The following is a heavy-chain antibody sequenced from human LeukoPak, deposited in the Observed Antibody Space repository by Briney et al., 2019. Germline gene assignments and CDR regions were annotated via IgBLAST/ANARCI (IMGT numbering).Heavy chain of an antibody. D-gene: IGHD2-2*01. J-gene: IGHJ5*02. V-gene: IGHV3-21*01. Sequence: GRTLRLSCAASGFTFSSYSMNWVRQAPGKGLEWVSSITSSSSYIYYADSVKGRFTISRDNAKNSLYLQMNSLRAEDTAVYYCAGVEGVVPAATNWFDPWGQGTLVTVSS. CDR2: ITSSSSYI. CDR3: AGVEGVVPAATNWFDP. CDR1: GFTFSSYS.